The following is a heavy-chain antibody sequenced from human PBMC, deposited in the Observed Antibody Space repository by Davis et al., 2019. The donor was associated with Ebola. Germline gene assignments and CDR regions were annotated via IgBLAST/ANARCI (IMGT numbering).Heavy chain of an antibody. CDR1: GFTFSSYA. Sequence: GGSLRLSCAASGFTFSSYAMSWVRLVPGKGLEWVSGIGGSGITYFVDSVKGRFTISRDNSKNTLYLQMNSLRAEDTAVYYCAAGYSSGWNIYWGQGTLVTVSS. V-gene: IGHV3-23*01. CDR2: IGGSGIT. J-gene: IGHJ4*02. CDR3: AAGYSSGWNIY. D-gene: IGHD6-19*01.